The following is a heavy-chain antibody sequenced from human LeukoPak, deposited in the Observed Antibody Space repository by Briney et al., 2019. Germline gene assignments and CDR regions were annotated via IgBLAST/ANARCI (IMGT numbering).Heavy chain of an antibody. CDR1: GDSISSHY. J-gene: IGHJ4*02. Sequence: SETLSLTCTVSGDSISSHYWSWIRQPPGKGLEWIGYIYYSGSTNYNPSLKGRVTISVDTSKKQFSLKLSSVTAADTAVYYCARGGSNFDYWGQGTLVTVSS. CDR3: ARGGSNFDY. V-gene: IGHV4-59*11. CDR2: IYYSGST.